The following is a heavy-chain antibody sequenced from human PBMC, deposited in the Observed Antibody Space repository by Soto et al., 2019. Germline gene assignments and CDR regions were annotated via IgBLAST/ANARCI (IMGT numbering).Heavy chain of an antibody. D-gene: IGHD3-10*02. CDR3: RRRRHTSCSLGLGISAEPLFRTRNS. CDR2: ISGSGGST. V-gene: IGHV3-23*01. J-gene: IGHJ5*01. Sequence: CVLKNTGKGLEWVSAISGSGGSTHYADSVKARFTISRDNSKNTVYLQMNSLRAEDTALYYSRRRRHTSCSLGLGISAEPLFRTRNS.